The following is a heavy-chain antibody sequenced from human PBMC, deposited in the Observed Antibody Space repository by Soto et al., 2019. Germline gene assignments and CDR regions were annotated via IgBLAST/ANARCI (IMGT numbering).Heavy chain of an antibody. CDR1: GFTVSSNY. V-gene: IGHV3-66*01. Sequence: EVQLVESGGGLVQPGGSLRLSCAASGFTVSSNYMSWVRQAPGKGLEWVSVIYSGGSTYYADSVKGRFTISRDNSKKTLYLQMNGRRSEDPAVCYCAGDRVRGRFPVSFQRWGQGTLVTVYS. D-gene: IGHD3-10*01. J-gene: IGHJ1*01. CDR2: IYSGGST. CDR3: AGDRVRGRFPVSFQR.